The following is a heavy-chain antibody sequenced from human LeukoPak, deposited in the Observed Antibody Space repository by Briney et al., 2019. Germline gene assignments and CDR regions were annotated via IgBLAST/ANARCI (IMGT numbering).Heavy chain of an antibody. V-gene: IGHV3-7*01. CDR3: ARLFGGVTTFDY. CDR2: MKGDGSPT. J-gene: IGHJ4*02. Sequence: GGSLRLSCAASGFSFGNFWMSWVRQAPGRGLQWVASMKGDGSPTYYVDSVKGRFIISRDNARNSLYLQMNSLRAEDTAVYYCARLFGGVTTFDYRGQGALVTVSS. CDR1: GFSFGNFW. D-gene: IGHD2-8*02.